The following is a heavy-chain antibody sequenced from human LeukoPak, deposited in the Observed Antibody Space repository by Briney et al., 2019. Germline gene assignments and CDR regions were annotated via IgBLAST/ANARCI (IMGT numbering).Heavy chain of an antibody. CDR3: ARDQIGYGLDY. V-gene: IGHV4-59*02. D-gene: IGHD5-18*01. J-gene: IGHJ4*02. CDR1: NGSVNNHY. CDR2: IYDSWNT. Sequence: SETLSLTCFVSNGSVNNHYCGSIRDPPRQGLEWIGYIYDSWNTNYNPSLHSRVTISMDASSNQFSLNLTSVTAAETAVYYCARDQIGYGLDYWGQGTLVTVSS.